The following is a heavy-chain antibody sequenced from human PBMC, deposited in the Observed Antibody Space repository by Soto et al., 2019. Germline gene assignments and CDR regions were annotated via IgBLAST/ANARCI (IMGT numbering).Heavy chain of an antibody. J-gene: IGHJ3*02. Sequence: SVKVSCKASGGTFSSYTISWVRQAPGQGLEWMGRIIPILGIANYAQKFQGRVTITADKSTSTAYMELSSLRSEDTAVYYCARGRGSSGYSLFWAFDIWGQGTMVTVSS. CDR2: IIPILGIA. D-gene: IGHD3-22*01. CDR1: GGTFSSYT. V-gene: IGHV1-69*02. CDR3: ARGRGSSGYSLFWAFDI.